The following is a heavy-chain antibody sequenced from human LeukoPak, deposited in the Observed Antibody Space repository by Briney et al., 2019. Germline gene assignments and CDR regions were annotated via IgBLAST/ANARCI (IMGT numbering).Heavy chain of an antibody. CDR2: ISGSGGST. Sequence: GGSLRLSCAASGFTFSSYAMSWVRQAPGKGLEWVSAISGSGGSTYYADSVKGRFTISRDNSKNTLYLQMNSLRAEDTAVYYFAKDDAPIAVARHFDYWGQGTLVTVSS. CDR3: AKDDAPIAVARHFDY. D-gene: IGHD6-19*01. CDR1: GFTFSSYA. V-gene: IGHV3-23*01. J-gene: IGHJ4*02.